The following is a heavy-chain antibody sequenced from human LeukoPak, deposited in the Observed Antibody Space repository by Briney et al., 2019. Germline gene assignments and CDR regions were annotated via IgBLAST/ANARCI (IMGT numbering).Heavy chain of an antibody. CDR3: ARVGATAEDY. V-gene: IGHV1-18*01. CDR2: INPNSGGT. CDR1: GYTFTSYA. D-gene: IGHD1-26*01. J-gene: IGHJ4*02. Sequence: ASVKVSCKASGYTFTSYAMNWVRQAPGQGLEWMGWINPNSGGTNYAQKLQGRVTMTTDTSTSTAYMELRSLRSDDTAVYYCARVGATAEDYWGQGTLVTVSS.